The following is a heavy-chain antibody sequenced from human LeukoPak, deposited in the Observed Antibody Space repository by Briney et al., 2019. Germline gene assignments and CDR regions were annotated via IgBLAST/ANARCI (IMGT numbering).Heavy chain of an antibody. J-gene: IGHJ4*02. D-gene: IGHD1-26*01. Sequence: SETLSLTCTVSGASISSGGYYWSWIRQQPGTGLEWIGYSHYSGTTYYNTSPKSRVAISVDTSKNQFSLKLSSVTAADTAVYYCARQGGSYYVFDYWGQGTLVTVSS. CDR2: SHYSGTT. CDR3: ARQGGSYYVFDY. CDR1: GASISSGGYY. V-gene: IGHV4-31*03.